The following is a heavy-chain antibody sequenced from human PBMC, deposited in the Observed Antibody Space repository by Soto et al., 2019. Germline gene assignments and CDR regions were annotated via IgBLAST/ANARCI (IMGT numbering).Heavy chain of an antibody. CDR1: GYSLTSYW. D-gene: IGHD2-15*01. J-gene: IGHJ3*02. CDR2: IYPGDSDT. Sequence: GESLKISCKGSGYSLTSYWIGWVRQMPGKGLEWMGIIYPGDSDTRYSPSFQGQVTISADKSISTAYLQWGSLKASDTAMYYCARVYCSGGSCYLYAFDIWGQGTMVTVSS. CDR3: ARVYCSGGSCYLYAFDI. V-gene: IGHV5-51*01.